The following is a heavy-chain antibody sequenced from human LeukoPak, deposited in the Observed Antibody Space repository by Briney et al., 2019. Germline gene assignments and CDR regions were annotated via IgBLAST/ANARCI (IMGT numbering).Heavy chain of an antibody. CDR1: GFTFSNYA. D-gene: IGHD6-6*01. J-gene: IGHJ3*02. CDR2: TSGSGGST. V-gene: IGHV3-23*01. Sequence: TGGSLRLSCAASGFTFSNYAMSWVRQAPGKGLEWVSVTSGSGGSTYYGDSVKGRFTISRDNSKNTLYMQMNSLRAEDTAVYYCATTPVYSSSSDAFDIWGQGTMVTVSS. CDR3: ATTPVYSSSSDAFDI.